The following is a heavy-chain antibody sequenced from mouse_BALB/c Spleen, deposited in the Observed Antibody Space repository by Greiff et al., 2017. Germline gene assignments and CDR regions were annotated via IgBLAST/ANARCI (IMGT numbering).Heavy chain of an antibody. CDR2: IWSGGST. J-gene: IGHJ3*01. Sequence: QVQLQQSGPGLVQPSQSLSITCTASGFSLTSYGVHWVRQSPGKGLEWLGVIWSGGSTDYNAAFISRLSISKDNSKSQVFFKMNSLQANDTAIYYCARGYYRYDGLAYWGQGTLVTVSA. D-gene: IGHD2-14*01. CDR1: GFSLTSYG. V-gene: IGHV2-2*02. CDR3: ARGYYRYDGLAY.